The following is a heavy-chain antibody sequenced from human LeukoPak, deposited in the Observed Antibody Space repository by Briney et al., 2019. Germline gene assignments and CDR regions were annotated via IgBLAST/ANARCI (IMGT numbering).Heavy chain of an antibody. CDR3: AREGEHSSSPSPYYYYYYMDV. Sequence: ASVKVSCKASGGTFSSYAISWVRQAPGQGLEWMGGIIPIFGTANYAQKFQGRVTITTDESTSTAYMELSSLRSEDTAVYYCAREGEHSSSPSPYYYYYYMDVWGKGTTVTVSS. D-gene: IGHD6-6*01. CDR1: GGTFSSYA. J-gene: IGHJ6*03. CDR2: IIPIFGTA. V-gene: IGHV1-69*05.